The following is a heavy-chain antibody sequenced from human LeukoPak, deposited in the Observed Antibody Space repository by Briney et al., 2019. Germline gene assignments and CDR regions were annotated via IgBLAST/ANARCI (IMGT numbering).Heavy chain of an antibody. CDR1: GFTFKDYG. J-gene: IGHJ4*02. Sequence: GGSLTLSCVTSGFTFKDYGMTWVRQPPGKGLEWVSTIDANGINTHYADSVKGRFTISRDNFRTAVYLQMNTLRAEDTAVYYCAKGQILRFLEWLSWGQGTLVTVSS. V-gene: IGHV3-23*05. CDR3: AKGQILRFLEWLS. D-gene: IGHD3-3*01. CDR2: IDANGINT.